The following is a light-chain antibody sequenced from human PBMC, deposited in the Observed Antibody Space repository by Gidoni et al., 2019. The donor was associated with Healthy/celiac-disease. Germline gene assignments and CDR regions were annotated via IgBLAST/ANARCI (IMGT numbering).Light chain of an antibody. CDR1: SSDVGGYNY. Sequence: QSALTQPASVSGSPGQSITISYTGTSSDVGGYNYVSWYQQHPGKAPKLMIYEVSNRPSGVPDRFSGSKSGNTASLTISGLQAEDEADYYCSSYTSSSIVVFGGGTKLTVL. J-gene: IGLJ2*01. CDR3: SSYTSSSIVV. V-gene: IGLV2-14*01. CDR2: EVS.